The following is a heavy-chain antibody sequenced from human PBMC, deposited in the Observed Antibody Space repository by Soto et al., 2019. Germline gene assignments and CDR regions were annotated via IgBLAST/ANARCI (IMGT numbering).Heavy chain of an antibody. Sequence: WGSLRLSCAVSGFIFSDYEMNWVRQAPGKGLEWISYISSSGRTIYYADSVQGRFTISRDNAKNSLYLQMNSLRAEDTAFYYCARSPFLECNWAQGTLVTVSS. CDR2: ISSSGRTI. J-gene: IGHJ4*02. D-gene: IGHD3-3*02. CDR1: GFIFSDYE. V-gene: IGHV3-48*03. CDR3: ARSPFLECN.